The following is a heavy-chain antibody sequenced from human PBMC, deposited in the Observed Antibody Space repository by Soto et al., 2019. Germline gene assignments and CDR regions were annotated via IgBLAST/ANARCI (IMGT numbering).Heavy chain of an antibody. J-gene: IGHJ4*02. CDR1: GFTFSSYS. V-gene: IGHV3-33*01. D-gene: IGHD5-18*01. Sequence: QVQLVESGGGVVQPGRSLRLSCAASGFTFSSYSMHWVRQAPDKGLEWVAVIWYDGSNKYYADSVKGRFTISRDNSKNTLYLQMNSLRAEDTAVYYCAREFRAMALDYWGQGTLVTVSS. CDR2: IWYDGSNK. CDR3: AREFRAMALDY.